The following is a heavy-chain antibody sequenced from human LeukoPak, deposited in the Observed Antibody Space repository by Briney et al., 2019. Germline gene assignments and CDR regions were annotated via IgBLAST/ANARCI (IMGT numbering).Heavy chain of an antibody. CDR2: INPNSGGT. V-gene: IGHV1-2*04. J-gene: IGHJ4*02. CDR1: GYTFTGYY. Sequence: ASVKVSCKASGYTFTGYYMHCVRQAPGQGLEWMGWINPNSGGTNYAQKFQGWVTMTRDTSISTAYMELSRLRSDDTAVYYCAREGYYGSGSEFDYWGQGTLVTVSS. D-gene: IGHD3-10*01. CDR3: AREGYYGSGSEFDY.